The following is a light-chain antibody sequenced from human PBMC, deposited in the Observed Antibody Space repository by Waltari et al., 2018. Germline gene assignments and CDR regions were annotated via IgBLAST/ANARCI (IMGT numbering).Light chain of an antibody. Sequence: DIQMTQSPSSLSASVGDRVPITCRASENVNNYLNWYQQAPGKAPKLLIYKSSTLQSGVPARFSGSGSGTDYTFTISSLQSEDVATYYCQHNYGTPWTFGQGTKVEVK. CDR2: KSS. V-gene: IGKV1-39*01. J-gene: IGKJ1*01. CDR3: QHNYGTPWT. CDR1: ENVNNY.